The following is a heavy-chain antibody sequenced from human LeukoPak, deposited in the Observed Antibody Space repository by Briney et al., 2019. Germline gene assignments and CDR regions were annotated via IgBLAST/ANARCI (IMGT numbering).Heavy chain of an antibody. V-gene: IGHV1-69*04. J-gene: IGHJ4*02. Sequence: SVKVSCKASGGTFSSYTISWVRQAPGQGLEWMGRIIPILGIANYAQKFQGRVTITADKSTSTAYMELSSLRSEDTAVYYCARDQAITGTPRDYWGQGTLVTVSS. CDR3: ARDQAITGTPRDY. CDR1: GGTFSSYT. CDR2: IIPILGIA. D-gene: IGHD1-7*01.